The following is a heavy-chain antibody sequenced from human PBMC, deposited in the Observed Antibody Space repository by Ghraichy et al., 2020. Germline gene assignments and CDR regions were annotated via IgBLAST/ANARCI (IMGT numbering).Heavy chain of an antibody. Sequence: SETLSLTCTFSGCSISSSSYYWCWIRQPPGKGLEWIGSIYYSGSTYYNPSLKSRVTISVDTSKNQFSLKLSSVTAADTAVYYCARLSRPLLIVVAESGDYWGQGTLVTVSS. CDR2: IYYSGST. CDR1: GCSISSSSYY. V-gene: IGHV4-39*01. CDR3: ARLSRPLLIVVAESGDY. D-gene: IGHD3-22*01. J-gene: IGHJ4*02.